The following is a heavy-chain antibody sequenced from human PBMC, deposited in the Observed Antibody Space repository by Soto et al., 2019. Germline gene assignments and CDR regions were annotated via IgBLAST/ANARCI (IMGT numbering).Heavy chain of an antibody. D-gene: IGHD2-2*01. V-gene: IGHV1-18*01. Sequence: ASVKVSCKASGYTFTSYGISWVRQAPGQGLEWMGWISAYNGNTNYAQKFQGRVTITTDKSTSTAYMELSSLRSEDTAVYYCARGRWGYCSSTSCYGPGSGMDVWGQGTTVTVSS. J-gene: IGHJ6*02. CDR2: ISAYNGNT. CDR3: ARGRWGYCSSTSCYGPGSGMDV. CDR1: GYTFTSYG.